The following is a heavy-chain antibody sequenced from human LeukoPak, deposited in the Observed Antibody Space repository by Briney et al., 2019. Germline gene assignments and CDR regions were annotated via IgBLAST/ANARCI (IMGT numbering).Heavy chain of an antibody. D-gene: IGHD1-26*01. CDR2: ISSSSSTI. V-gene: IGHV3-48*01. CDR1: GFTFSDYN. J-gene: IGHJ4*02. CDR3: AFSGNYGVY. Sequence: PGGSLRLSCAASGFTFSDYNMNWVRQAPGKGLEWISYISSSSSTIYYADSVKGRFTISRDNAKNSLYLQMNSLRAEDTAVYYCAFSGNYGVYWGQGTLVTVSS.